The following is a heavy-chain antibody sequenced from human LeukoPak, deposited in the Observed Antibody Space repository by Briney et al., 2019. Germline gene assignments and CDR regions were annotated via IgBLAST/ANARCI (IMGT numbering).Heavy chain of an antibody. CDR1: GYTFTSYA. D-gene: IGHD1-26*01. CDR3: ASSSIVGEYYYYYMDV. J-gene: IGHJ6*03. Sequence: GASVTVSCKASGYTFTSYAMHWVRQAPGQRLEWMGWINAGNGNTKYSQEFQGRVTITRDTSASTAYMELSSLRSEDMAVYYCASSSIVGEYYYYYMDVWGKGTTVTVSS. CDR2: INAGNGNT. V-gene: IGHV1-3*03.